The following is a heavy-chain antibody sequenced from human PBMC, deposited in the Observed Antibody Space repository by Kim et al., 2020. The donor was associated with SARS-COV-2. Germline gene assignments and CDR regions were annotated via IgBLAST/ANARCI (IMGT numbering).Heavy chain of an antibody. J-gene: IGHJ4*02. D-gene: IGHD6-19*01. CDR2: DT. CDR3: ARHTNSGHDY. V-gene: IGHV5-51*01. Sequence: DTRYSPSFQGQVTISADQSISTSFLQWSSLKASDTAMYYCARHTNSGHDYWGQGTLVTVSS.